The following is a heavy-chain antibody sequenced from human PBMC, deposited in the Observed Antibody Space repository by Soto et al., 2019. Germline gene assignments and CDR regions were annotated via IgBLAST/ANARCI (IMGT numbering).Heavy chain of an antibody. Sequence: SVKVSCKASGGTFSSYAISWVRQAPGQGLVWVGGIILIFGTANYAQKFQGRVTITADESTRTAYMELRSMRSEDTAVYYCARKLYGEFKFDYWGQGTLVTVSS. J-gene: IGHJ4*02. CDR2: IILIFGTA. D-gene: IGHD4-17*01. V-gene: IGHV1-69*13. CDR3: ARKLYGEFKFDY. CDR1: GGTFSSYA.